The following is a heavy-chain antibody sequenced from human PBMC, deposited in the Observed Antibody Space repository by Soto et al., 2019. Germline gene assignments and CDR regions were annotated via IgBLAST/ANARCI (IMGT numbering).Heavy chain of an antibody. CDR1: VGSISSGGYY. D-gene: IGHD3-22*01. Sequence: NPSETLSLTCTVSVGSISSGGYYWSWIRQHPGKGLEWIGYIYYSGSTYYNPSLKSRVTISVDTSKNQFSLKLSSVTAADTAVYYCARSVRDYYDSSGYSSLIPWFDPWGQGTLVTVSS. CDR3: ARSVRDYYDSSGYSSLIPWFDP. V-gene: IGHV4-31*03. J-gene: IGHJ5*02. CDR2: IYYSGST.